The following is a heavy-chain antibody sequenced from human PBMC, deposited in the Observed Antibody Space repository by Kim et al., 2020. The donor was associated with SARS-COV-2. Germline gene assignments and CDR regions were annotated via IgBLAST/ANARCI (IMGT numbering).Heavy chain of an antibody. CDR2: IKSKTDGGTT. D-gene: IGHD6-19*01. Sequence: GGSLRLSCAASGFTFSNAWMSWVRQAPGKGLEWVGRIKSKTDGGTTDYAAPVKGRFTISRDDSKNTLYLQMNSMKTEDTAVYYCTTLLAAVASARENYYYDGMDVWGQGTTVTVSS. CDR1: GFTFSNAW. V-gene: IGHV3-15*01. CDR3: TTLLAAVASARENYYYDGMDV. J-gene: IGHJ6*02.